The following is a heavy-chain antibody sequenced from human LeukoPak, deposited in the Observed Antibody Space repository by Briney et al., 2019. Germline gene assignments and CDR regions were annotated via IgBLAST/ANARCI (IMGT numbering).Heavy chain of an antibody. CDR2: IYSSGST. CDR3: AKSGGYGLIDY. V-gene: IGHV4-34*01. J-gene: IGHJ4*01. Sequence: PSETLSLTCAVYGGSFSGYYWSWIRQPPGKGLERIGSIYSSGSTYYNSSLKSRVTISIDTSKNQVSLKMSSVTAADTAVYYCAKSGGYGLIDYWGQGTLVTVSS. D-gene: IGHD6-25*01. CDR1: GGSFSGYY.